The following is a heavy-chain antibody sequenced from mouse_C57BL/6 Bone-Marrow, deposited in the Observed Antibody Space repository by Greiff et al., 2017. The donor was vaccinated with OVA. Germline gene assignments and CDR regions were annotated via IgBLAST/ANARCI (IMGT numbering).Heavy chain of an antibody. CDR3: ARASTLSLGAMDY. D-gene: IGHD6-1*01. CDR2: ISDGGSYT. J-gene: IGHJ4*01. V-gene: IGHV5-4*03. CDR1: GFTFSSYA. Sequence: EVKLVESGGGLVKPGGSLKLSCAASGFTFSSYAMSWVRQTPEKRLEWVATISDGGSYTYYPDNVKGRFTISRDNAKNNLYLQMSHLKSEDTAMYYCARASTLSLGAMDYLGQGTSVTVSS.